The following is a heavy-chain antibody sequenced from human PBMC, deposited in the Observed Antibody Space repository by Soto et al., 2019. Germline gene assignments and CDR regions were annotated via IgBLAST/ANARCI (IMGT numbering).Heavy chain of an antibody. J-gene: IGHJ4*02. CDR2: IYHSGST. CDR1: GGSISSGGYS. Sequence: SETLSLTCAVSGGSISSGGYSWSWIRQPPGKGLEWIGYIYHSGSTYYNPSLKSRVTISVDRSKNQFSLKLSSVTAADTAVYYCARGGPIGFTIFGVVTRRGGFDYWGQGTLVTVSS. D-gene: IGHD3-3*01. CDR3: ARGGPIGFTIFGVVTRRGGFDY. V-gene: IGHV4-30-2*01.